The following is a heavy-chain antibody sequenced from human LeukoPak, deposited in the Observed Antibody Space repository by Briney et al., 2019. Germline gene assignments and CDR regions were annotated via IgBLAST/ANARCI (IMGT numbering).Heavy chain of an antibody. J-gene: IGHJ4*02. CDR3: AKVISSYSGYDSY. CDR2: ISNGGHHT. V-gene: IGHV3-23*01. D-gene: IGHD5-12*01. CDR1: GISFNNYG. Sequence: PGGSLRLSCAASGISFNNYGMSCVRQAPGKGLEWVSSISNGGHHTYYADSVRGRFTISRDNSKNTLYLQMDSLRAADTAVYYCAKVISSYSGYDSYWGQGTLVTVSS.